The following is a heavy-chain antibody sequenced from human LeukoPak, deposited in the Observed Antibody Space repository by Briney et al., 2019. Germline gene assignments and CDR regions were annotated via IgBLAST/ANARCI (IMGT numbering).Heavy chain of an antibody. J-gene: IGHJ4*02. CDR1: GGTFNNYP. CDR3: ATDTTSQLLVGATTYNY. V-gene: IGHV1-69*13. CDR2: IIPIFGTT. D-gene: IGHD1-26*01. Sequence: ASVKVSCKASGGTFNNYPISWVRQAPGQGLEWMGGIIPIFGTTNYAPKFQGRVTFTADESTSTVYMELSSLRSEDTAVYYCATDTTSQLLVGATTYNYWGQGTLVTVSS.